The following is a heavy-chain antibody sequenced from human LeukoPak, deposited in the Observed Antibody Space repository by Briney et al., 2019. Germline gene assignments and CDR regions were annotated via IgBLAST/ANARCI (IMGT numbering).Heavy chain of an antibody. CDR3: ARGDYGDYGLPSWCFDV. CDR2: IYYTGTT. Sequence: SETLSLTCTVSGGSMVGYYWSWIRQPPGKGLEWIGYIYYTGTTTYNPSLESRVTISVDTSNSQFSLKLTSATTADTAVYFCARGDYGDYGLPSWCFDVWGRGALVAASS. J-gene: IGHJ2*01. D-gene: IGHD4-17*01. CDR1: GGSMVGYY. V-gene: IGHV4-59*01.